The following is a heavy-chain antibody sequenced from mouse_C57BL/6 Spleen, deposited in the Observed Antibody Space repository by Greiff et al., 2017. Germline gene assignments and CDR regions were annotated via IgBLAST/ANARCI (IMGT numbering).Heavy chain of an antibody. CDR2: ISSGGDYI. D-gene: IGHD2-4*01. CDR1: GFTFSSYA. CDR3: TRDLYDYVRAMDY. V-gene: IGHV5-9-1*02. J-gene: IGHJ4*01. Sequence: EVQRVESGEGLVKPGGSLKLSCAASGFTFSSYAMSWVRQTPEKRLEWVAYISSGGDYIYYADTVKGRFTISRDNARNTLYLQMSSLKSEDTAMYYCTRDLYDYVRAMDYWGQGTSVTVSS.